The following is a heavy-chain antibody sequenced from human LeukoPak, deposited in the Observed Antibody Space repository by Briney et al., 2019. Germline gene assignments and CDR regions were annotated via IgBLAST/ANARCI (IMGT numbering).Heavy chain of an antibody. D-gene: IGHD3-22*01. CDR3: AREYYDSSGVTDY. J-gene: IGHJ4*02. CDR2: INPNSGGT. V-gene: IGHV1-2*02. CDR1: GYTFTGYY. Sequence: ASVKVSCKASGYTFTGYYMHWVRQAPGQGLEWMGWINPNSGGTNYAQKFQGRVTMTRDTSISTAYMELSRLRSDDTAVYYCAREYYDSSGVTDYWGQGTLVTVSS.